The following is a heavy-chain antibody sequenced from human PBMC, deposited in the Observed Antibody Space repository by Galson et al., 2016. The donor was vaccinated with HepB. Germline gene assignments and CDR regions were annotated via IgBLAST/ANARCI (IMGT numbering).Heavy chain of an antibody. J-gene: IGHJ4*02. CDR3: ARAGIDGVYCSGRSCSHFDY. V-gene: IGHV1-2*04. CDR2: ISNSGGT. D-gene: IGHD2-15*01. CDR1: GYTFTDYY. Sequence: SVKVSCKASGYTFTDYYIHWVRQAPGQGLEGMGWISNSGGTKYAQKFQGCVTMTRDTSISTAYMELNRLRSDDTAVYYCARAGIDGVYCSGRSCSHFDYWGQGTLVSVSS.